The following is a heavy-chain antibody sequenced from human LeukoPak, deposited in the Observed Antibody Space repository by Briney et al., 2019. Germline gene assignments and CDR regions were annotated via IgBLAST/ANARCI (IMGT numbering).Heavy chain of an antibody. Sequence: PSETLSLTCTVSGGSISSYDWTWIRQPPGKGLGLEWIGYIYYSGSTYYNPSLKSRVTISIDTSKNQVSLKLSSVTAADTAVYYCARLWDRSSSLDYWGQGTLVTVSS. D-gene: IGHD6-6*01. CDR1: GGSISSYD. CDR2: IYYSGST. CDR3: ARLWDRSSSLDY. J-gene: IGHJ4*02. V-gene: IGHV4-59*08.